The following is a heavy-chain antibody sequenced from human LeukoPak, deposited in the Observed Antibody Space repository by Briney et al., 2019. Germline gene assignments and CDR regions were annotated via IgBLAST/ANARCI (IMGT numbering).Heavy chain of an antibody. Sequence: PSETLSLTCTVSGGSISSSSYYWGWIRQPPGKGLEWIGSIYYSGSTYYNPSLKSRVTISVDTSKNQFSLKLSSVTAADTAVYYCARGYEAAIDYWGQGTLVTVSS. J-gene: IGHJ4*02. CDR3: ARGYEAAIDY. CDR2: IYYSGST. CDR1: GGSISSSSYY. D-gene: IGHD6-13*01. V-gene: IGHV4-39*07.